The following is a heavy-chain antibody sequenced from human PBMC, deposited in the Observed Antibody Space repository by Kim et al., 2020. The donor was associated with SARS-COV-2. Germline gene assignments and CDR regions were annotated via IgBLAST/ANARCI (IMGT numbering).Heavy chain of an antibody. D-gene: IGHD4-17*01. CDR1: GYSFTSYW. V-gene: IGHV5-10-1*01. Sequence: GESLKISCKGSGYSFTSYWISWVRQMPGKGLEWMGRIDPSDSYTNYSPSFQGHVTISADKSISTAYLQWSSLKASDTAMYYCARGPSYGDYVNYYYGMDVWGQGTTVTVSS. CDR3: ARGPSYGDYVNYYYGMDV. J-gene: IGHJ6*02. CDR2: IDPSDSYT.